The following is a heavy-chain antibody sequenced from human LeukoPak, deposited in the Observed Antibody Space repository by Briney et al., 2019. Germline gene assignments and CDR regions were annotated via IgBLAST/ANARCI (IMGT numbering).Heavy chain of an antibody. CDR2: ISSSSSYT. V-gene: IGHV3-11*06. CDR3: ARVSEIAAAGTVDY. D-gene: IGHD6-13*01. J-gene: IGHJ4*02. CDR1: GFTVSRYY. Sequence: GGSLRLSCAASGFTVSRYYISWVRQAPGKGLEWVSYISSSSSYTTYADSVKGRFTISRDNAKNSLYLQMNSLRAEDTAVYYCARVSEIAAAGTVDYWGQGTLVTVSS.